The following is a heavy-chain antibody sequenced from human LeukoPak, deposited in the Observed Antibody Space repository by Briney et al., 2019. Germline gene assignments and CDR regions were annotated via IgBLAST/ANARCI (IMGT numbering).Heavy chain of an antibody. CDR2: ISGSGGGT. D-gene: IGHD6-13*01. CDR1: GFTFSSYA. J-gene: IGHJ4*02. CDR3: AKDKLGAGGHSDY. V-gene: IGHV3-23*01. Sequence: GGSLRLSCAASGFTFSSYAMSWVRQAPGKGLEWVSSISGSGGGTYYTDSVPGRFTMSRDNSKNTLSLQMNSLRAEDTALYYCAKDKLGAGGHSDYWGQGTLVTVSS.